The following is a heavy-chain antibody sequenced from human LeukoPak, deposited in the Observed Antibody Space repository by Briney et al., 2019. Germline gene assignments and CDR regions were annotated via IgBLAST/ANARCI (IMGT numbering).Heavy chain of an antibody. V-gene: IGHV1-3*01. Sequence: ASVTVSFTASGYTFTSYAMHWVRQAPGQRLEWMGWINAGNGNTKYSQEFQGRVTITRDTSASAVYMELRSLRSDDTAVYYCARVDTRVGFDPWGQGTLVTVSS. CDR2: INAGNGNT. CDR3: ARVDTRVGFDP. J-gene: IGHJ5*02. CDR1: GYTFTSYA. D-gene: IGHD5-18*01.